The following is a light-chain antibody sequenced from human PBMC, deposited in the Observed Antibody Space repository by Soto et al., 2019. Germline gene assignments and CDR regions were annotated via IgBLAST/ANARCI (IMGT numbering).Light chain of an antibody. CDR2: GVS. J-gene: IGLJ2*01. Sequence: QSALTQPASVSGSPGQTITISCTGTSSDVGGSNYVSWYQQHPGKAPKLMISGVSNRPSGVSNRFSGSKSGNMASLTISGLQAEDEAEYYCSSYTTKYIVVFGGGTKLTVL. CDR3: SSYTTKYIVV. CDR1: SSDVGGSNY. V-gene: IGLV2-14*01.